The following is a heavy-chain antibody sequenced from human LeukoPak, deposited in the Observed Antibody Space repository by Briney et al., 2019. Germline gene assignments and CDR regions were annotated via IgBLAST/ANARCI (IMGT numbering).Heavy chain of an antibody. J-gene: IGHJ4*02. Sequence: GGSLRLSCAASGFTFSSYSMNWVRQAPGKGLEWVSYISSSSSTIYYADSVKGRFTISRDNAKNSLYLQMNSLRAEDTAVYYCARDRGGYSGSYWGYDYWGQGTLVTVSS. V-gene: IGHV3-48*01. D-gene: IGHD1-26*01. CDR1: GFTFSSYS. CDR2: ISSSSSTI. CDR3: ARDRGGYSGSYWGYDY.